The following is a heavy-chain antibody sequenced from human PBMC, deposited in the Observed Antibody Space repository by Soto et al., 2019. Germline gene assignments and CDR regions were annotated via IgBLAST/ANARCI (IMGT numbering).Heavy chain of an antibody. CDR1: GFTFSSYA. CDR3: AKGSYYYDSSGCSH. D-gene: IGHD3-22*01. J-gene: IGHJ4*02. V-gene: IGHV3-23*01. CDR2: VSGSGGST. Sequence: EVQLLESGGGLVQRGGSLRLSCAASGFTFSSYAMSWVRQAPGKGLEWVSAVSGSGGSTYYADSVKGRFTISRDNSENTLYLQMNSLRAEDTAVYYCAKGSYYYDSSGCSHWGQGTLVSVSS.